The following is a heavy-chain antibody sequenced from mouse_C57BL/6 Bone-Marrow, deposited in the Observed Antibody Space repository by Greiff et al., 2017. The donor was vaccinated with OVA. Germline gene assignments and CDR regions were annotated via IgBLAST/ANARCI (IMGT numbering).Heavy chain of an antibody. CDR1: GFTFTSYT. D-gene: IGHD2-2*01. CDR2: INPSSGYT. Sequence: VHRVESGAELARPGASVTMSCKASGFTFTSYTMHWVKQRPGQGPEWIGYINPSSGYTKYNQKFKDKATLTADKCSSTAYMQLSSLTSEDSEVFYCAFDGYDYFDYWGQGTTITVSS. V-gene: IGHV1-4*01. CDR3: AFDGYDYFDY. J-gene: IGHJ2*01.